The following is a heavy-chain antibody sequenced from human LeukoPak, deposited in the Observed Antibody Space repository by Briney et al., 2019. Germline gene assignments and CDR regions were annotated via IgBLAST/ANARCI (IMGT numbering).Heavy chain of an antibody. D-gene: IGHD2/OR15-2a*01. CDR3: AIASLREGWPTLYFFDY. J-gene: IGHJ4*02. Sequence: ASVKVSCKASGYTFTVYGISWVRQAPGQGLEWMGWISAYNGNTNYAQKLQGRVTMTTDTSTTTAYMELRSLRSDDTAVYYCAIASLREGWPTLYFFDYWGQGTLVTVSS. V-gene: IGHV1-18*01. CDR1: GYTFTVYG. CDR2: ISAYNGNT.